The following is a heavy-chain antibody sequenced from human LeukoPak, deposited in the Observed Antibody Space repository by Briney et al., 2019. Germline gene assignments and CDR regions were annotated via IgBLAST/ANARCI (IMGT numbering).Heavy chain of an antibody. D-gene: IGHD4-11*01. CDR3: ARDLSTDSNYAYGMDV. V-gene: IGHV4-30-4*01. J-gene: IGHJ6*02. Sequence: PSQTLSLTCTVSGGSISSGDYYWSWIRQPPGKGLEWIGYIYYSGSTYYNPSLKSRVTISVDTSKNQFSLKLSSVIAADTAVYYCARDLSTDSNYAYGMDVWGQGATVTVSS. CDR2: IYYSGST. CDR1: GGSISSGDYY.